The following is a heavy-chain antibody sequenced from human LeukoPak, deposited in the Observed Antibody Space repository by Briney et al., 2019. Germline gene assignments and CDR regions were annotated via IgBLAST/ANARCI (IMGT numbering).Heavy chain of an antibody. Sequence: KSSETLSLTCIIPSDAITSYWSWIRQPPGKGLEFLGYIFHTGITKYNPSLGSRLTISLDTSKRQLSLRLTSVTAADTANYFCARRPRAPDIWGQGTMVIVSS. CDR1: SDAITSY. V-gene: IGHV4-59*01. CDR2: IFHTGIT. CDR3: ARRPRAPDI. J-gene: IGHJ3*02.